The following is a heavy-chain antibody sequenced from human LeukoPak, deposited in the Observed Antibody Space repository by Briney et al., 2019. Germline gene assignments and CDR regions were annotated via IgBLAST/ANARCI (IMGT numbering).Heavy chain of an antibody. Sequence: GSLRLSCAASGFTFSNYSMSLVRQAPGKGLEWVSAISGSGGSTYYADSVKGRFTISRDNSKNTPYLQMNSLRAEDTAVYYCAYQDDYRGKIDYWGQGTLVTVSS. CDR1: GFTFSNYS. D-gene: IGHD5-24*01. CDR3: AYQDDYRGKIDY. J-gene: IGHJ4*02. CDR2: ISGSGGST. V-gene: IGHV3-23*01.